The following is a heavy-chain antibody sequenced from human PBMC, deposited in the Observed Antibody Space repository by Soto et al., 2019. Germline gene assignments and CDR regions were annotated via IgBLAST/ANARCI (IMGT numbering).Heavy chain of an antibody. V-gene: IGHV1-46*01. CDR3: ARGAATNYYYYYMDV. CDR2: INPSGGST. J-gene: IGHJ6*03. CDR1: GYTFTSYY. Sequence: ASVKVSCKASGYTFTSYYMHWVRQAPGQGLEWMGIINPSGGSTSYAQKFQGRVTMTRDTSTSTVYMELSSLRSEDTAVYYCARGAATNYYYYYMDVWGKGTTVTVSS. D-gene: IGHD6-25*01.